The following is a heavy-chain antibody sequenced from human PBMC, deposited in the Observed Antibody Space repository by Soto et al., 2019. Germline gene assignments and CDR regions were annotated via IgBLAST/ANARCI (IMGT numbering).Heavy chain of an antibody. CDR2: IWYDGSNK. CDR1: GFTFSNYG. D-gene: IGHD3-10*01. Sequence: QMQLVESGGGVVQPGRSLRLSCAASGFTFSNYGMHWVRQAPGKGLEWVAIIWYDGSNKYYADSVKGRFTISRDNSKNTVYPQMNSLRAEDTAMYYCAAGEPLNYRGQGTLVTVSS. V-gene: IGHV3-33*01. J-gene: IGHJ4*02. CDR3: AAGEPLNY.